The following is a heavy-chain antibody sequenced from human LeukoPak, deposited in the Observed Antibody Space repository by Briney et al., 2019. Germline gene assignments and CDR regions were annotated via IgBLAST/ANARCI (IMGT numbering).Heavy chain of an antibody. D-gene: IGHD6-13*01. Sequence: GGSLRLSCAASGFTFSSYSMNWVRQAPGKGLEWVSYISSSSSTIYYADSVKGRFTISRDNAKNSLYLQMNSLRDEDTAVYYCARDPPFILTAASPYWGQGTLVTVSS. CDR3: ARDPPFILTAASPY. CDR1: GFTFSSYS. CDR2: ISSSSSTI. J-gene: IGHJ4*02. V-gene: IGHV3-48*02.